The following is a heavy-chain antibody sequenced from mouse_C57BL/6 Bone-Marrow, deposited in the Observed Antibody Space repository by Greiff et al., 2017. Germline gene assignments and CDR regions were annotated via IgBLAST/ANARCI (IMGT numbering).Heavy chain of an antibody. V-gene: IGHV3-6*01. Sequence: VQLKESGPGLVKPSQSLSLTCSVTGYSITSGYYWNWIRQFPGNKLEWMGYISYDGSNNYNPSLKNRISITRDTSKNQFFLKLNSVTTEDTATYYCAREGMYYGSSYEYFDVWGTGTTVTVSS. CDR3: AREGMYYGSSYEYFDV. J-gene: IGHJ1*03. D-gene: IGHD1-1*01. CDR1: GYSITSGYY. CDR2: ISYDGSN.